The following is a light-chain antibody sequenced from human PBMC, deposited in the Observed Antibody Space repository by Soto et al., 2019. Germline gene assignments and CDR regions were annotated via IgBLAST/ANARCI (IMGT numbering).Light chain of an antibody. Sequence: QSVLTQPPSASGSPGQSVAISCTGTSSDIGAYNYVSWYQQYPGNAPKLILYEVTKRPSGVPDRFSGSKSGNTASLTVSGLQPEDEADYFCSSQGGSAVFGGGTQLTVL. CDR2: EVT. J-gene: IGLJ7*01. CDR3: SSQGGSAV. V-gene: IGLV2-8*01. CDR1: SSDIGAYNY.